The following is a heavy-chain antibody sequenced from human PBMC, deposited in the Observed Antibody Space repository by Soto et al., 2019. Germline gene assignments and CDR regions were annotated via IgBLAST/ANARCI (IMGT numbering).Heavy chain of an antibody. CDR2: TYYRSKWYN. D-gene: IGHD3-10*01. Sequence: QTLSLTCAISGDGVSCNTAAWNWIRQSPSRGLEWLGRTYYRSKWYNDYAVSVKSRITINPDTSKNQFSLQLNSVTPEDTAVYYCARDKVRGPEHGLFYYYYGMDVWGQGTTVTVSS. CDR3: ARDKVRGPEHGLFYYYYGMDV. CDR1: GDGVSCNTAA. J-gene: IGHJ6*02. V-gene: IGHV6-1*01.